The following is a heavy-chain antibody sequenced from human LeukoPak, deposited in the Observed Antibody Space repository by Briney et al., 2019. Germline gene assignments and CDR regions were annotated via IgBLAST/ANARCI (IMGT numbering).Heavy chain of an antibody. CDR2: ISSSGSTI. J-gene: IGHJ4*02. CDR1: GFIFSSYS. D-gene: IGHD3-22*01. CDR3: AKEVLNYSMIKQRNHYFDY. Sequence: PGGSLRLSCAASGFIFSSYSMNWVRQAPGKGLEWVSYISSSGSTIYYADSVKGRFTISRDNAKNSLYLQMNSLRAEDTAVYYCAKEVLNYSMIKQRNHYFDYWGQGTLVTVSS. V-gene: IGHV3-48*01.